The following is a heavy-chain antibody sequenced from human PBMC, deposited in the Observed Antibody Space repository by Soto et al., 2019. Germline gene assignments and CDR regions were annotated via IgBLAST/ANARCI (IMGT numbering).Heavy chain of an antibody. J-gene: IGHJ6*02. CDR3: ARRKVIAVAGPYYYYGMDV. CDR1: GYTFTNYG. CDR2: ISAYNGNT. Sequence: ASVKVSCKASGYTFTNYGITWVRQAPGQGLEWMGWISAYNGNTHYTQRLQGRVTISADKSISTAYLQWSSLKASDTAMYYCARRKVIAVAGPYYYYGMDVWGQGTTVTVSS. V-gene: IGHV1-18*01. D-gene: IGHD6-19*01.